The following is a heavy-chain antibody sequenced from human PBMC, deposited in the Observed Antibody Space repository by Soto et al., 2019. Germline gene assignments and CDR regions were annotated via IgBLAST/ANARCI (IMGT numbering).Heavy chain of an antibody. J-gene: IGHJ3*02. CDR3: AKDPTNGWTPLDDGFDI. V-gene: IGHV3-23*01. CDR2: VTGSGRIT. Sequence: EVQLLESGGGLIQPGGSLRLSCAASGFDFKNFAMNWVRQAPGKGLEWVSSVTGSGRITNYADSVKGRFTISRDNSKNTLYLQMSGLRVEDTALYYCAKDPTNGWTPLDDGFDIWGQGTRVTV. D-gene: IGHD6-19*01. CDR1: GFDFKNFA.